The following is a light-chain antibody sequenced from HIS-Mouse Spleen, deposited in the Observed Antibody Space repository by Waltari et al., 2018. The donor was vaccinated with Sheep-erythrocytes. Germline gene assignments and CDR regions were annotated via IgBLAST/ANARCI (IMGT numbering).Light chain of an antibody. Sequence: QSVLTQPPSVSAAPGQKVTIPCSGSSPNIGHNDVTRYQQLPGTAPKLLIYDNNKRPSGIPDRFSGSKSGTSATLGITGLQTGDEADYYCGTWDSSLSAGVFGGGTKLTVL. J-gene: IGLJ2*01. CDR3: GTWDSSLSAGV. CDR2: DNN. CDR1: SPNIGHND. V-gene: IGLV1-51*01.